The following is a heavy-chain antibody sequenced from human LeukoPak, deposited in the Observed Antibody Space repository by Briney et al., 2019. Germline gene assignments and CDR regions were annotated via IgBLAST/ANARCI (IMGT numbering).Heavy chain of an antibody. CDR3: ARGTGIAAAGIPQDY. CDR2: INAGNGNT. J-gene: IGHJ4*02. D-gene: IGHD6-13*01. CDR1: GYTFTSYA. V-gene: IGHV1-3*01. Sequence: ASVKVSCKASGYTFTSYAMHWVRQAPGQRLEWMGWINAGNGNTKYSQKFQDRVTITRDTSASTAYMELRSLRSEDTAVYYCARGTGIAAAGIPQDYWGQGTLVTVSS.